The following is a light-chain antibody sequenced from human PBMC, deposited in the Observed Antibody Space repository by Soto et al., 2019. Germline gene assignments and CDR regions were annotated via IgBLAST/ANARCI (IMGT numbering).Light chain of an antibody. CDR3: QTWATGIRI. CDR2: VNSDGSH. J-gene: IGLJ2*01. CDR1: SGHSSYP. Sequence: QLVLTQSPSASASLGASVKLTCTLSSGHSSYPIAWHQQQPEKGPRYLVKVNSDGSHNKGDGIPDRFSGSSSGAERYLTISSLQSEDEADYYCQTWATGIRIFGGGTKLTVL. V-gene: IGLV4-69*01.